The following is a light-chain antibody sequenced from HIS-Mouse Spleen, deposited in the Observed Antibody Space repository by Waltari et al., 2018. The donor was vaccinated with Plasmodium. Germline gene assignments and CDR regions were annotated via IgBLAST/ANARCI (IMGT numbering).Light chain of an antibody. J-gene: IGLJ2*01. CDR2: EAS. CDR1: SSDVGGSHS. V-gene: IGLV2-8*01. CDR3: SSYAGSNNLV. Sequence: QSALTQPPSASGSPGQSVTISCTGTSSDVGGSHSVPWYQQHPGKAPKLMIYEASKRPSGVPDRFSGSKSGNTASLTVSGLQAEDEADYYCSSYAGSNNLVFGGGTKLTVL.